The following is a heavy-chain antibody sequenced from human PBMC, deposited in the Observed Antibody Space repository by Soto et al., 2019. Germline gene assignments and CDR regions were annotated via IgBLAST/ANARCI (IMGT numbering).Heavy chain of an antibody. CDR1: EYTFSDYY. CDR3: GRGRGGVAGFRVPSCARDV. Sequence: QGQLVQSGAEVKKPGASVKVSCKASEYTFSDYYLEWVRQAPGQGLEWMGWINPESGSTKYAQKFQGRVAMTRDTPITTAYMELTRLSPDDTAPSYDGRGRGGVAGFRVPSCARDVWGQWTTVTVSS. CDR2: INPESGST. J-gene: IGHJ6*02. V-gene: IGHV1-2*02. D-gene: IGHD6-19*01.